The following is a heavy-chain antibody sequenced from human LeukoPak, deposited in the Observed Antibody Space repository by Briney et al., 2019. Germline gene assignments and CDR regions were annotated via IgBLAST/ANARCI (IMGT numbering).Heavy chain of an antibody. D-gene: IGHD6-19*01. CDR2: IYYSGST. Sequence: SETLSLTCTVSGGSISSSSYYWGWIRQPPGKGLEWIGSIYYSGSTYYSPSLKSRVTISVDTSKNQFSLKLSSVTAADTAVYYCARQNSSGWYSDYYYYGMDVWGQGTTVTVSS. V-gene: IGHV4-39*01. CDR3: ARQNSSGWYSDYYYYGMDV. J-gene: IGHJ6*02. CDR1: GGSISSSSYY.